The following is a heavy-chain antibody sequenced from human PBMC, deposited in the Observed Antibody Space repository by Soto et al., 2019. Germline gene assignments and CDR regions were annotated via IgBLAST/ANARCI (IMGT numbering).Heavy chain of an antibody. CDR1: GITFRNCG. CDR3: VKDLLRTTMVTPGFDS. J-gene: IGHJ4*02. Sequence: TAGSLTLSCVVSGITFRNCGIHWVRQAPGEGLEWVAGVTYDGSNKSYRDSVNGQFTISRDNSKNTVYLKMNGPRTEDTATYYCVKDLLRTTMVTPGFDSWGPGSLVTVSS. CDR2: VTYDGSNK. V-gene: IGHV3-30*18. D-gene: IGHD2-21*02.